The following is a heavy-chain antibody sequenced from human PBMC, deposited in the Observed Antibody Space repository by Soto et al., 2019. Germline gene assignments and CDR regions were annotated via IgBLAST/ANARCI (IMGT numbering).Heavy chain of an antibody. D-gene: IGHD3-22*01. CDR1: GGSISSGGYY. Sequence: SETLSLTCTVSGGSISSGGYYWSWIRQHPGKGLEWIGYIYYSGSTYYNPSLKSRVAISVDTSKNQFSLKLGSVTAADTAVYYFASGYYDSSGYYSKDYWGQGTLVTVSS. V-gene: IGHV4-31*03. CDR2: IYYSGST. J-gene: IGHJ4*02. CDR3: ASGYYDSSGYYSKDY.